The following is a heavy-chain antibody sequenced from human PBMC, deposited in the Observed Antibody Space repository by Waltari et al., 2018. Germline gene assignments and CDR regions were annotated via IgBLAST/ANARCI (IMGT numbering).Heavy chain of an antibody. D-gene: IGHD4-17*01. J-gene: IGHJ2*01. CDR1: GFTYSMYR. CDR2: SNSDGGST. CDR3: ARGARRTTVTTGWWYFDL. V-gene: IGHV3-74*01. Sequence: EVQLVESGGGLVQPGGSLRLSCEASGFTYSMYRMHWVRQAPGKGLVWVSRSNSDGGSTSYADSVKGRFTISKDNAKNTVYLQMNSLRAEDTAIYYCARGARRTTVTTGWWYFDLWGRGTLVTVSS.